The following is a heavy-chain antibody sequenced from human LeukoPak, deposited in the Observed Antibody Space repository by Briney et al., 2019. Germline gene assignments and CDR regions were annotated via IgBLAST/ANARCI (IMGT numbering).Heavy chain of an antibody. D-gene: IGHD1-26*01. Sequence: GGSLRLSCAASGFSFSHYALHWVRQAPGKGLEWLAFISYGGNVKYYADSVKGRFTVSRDDSKITLYLQMSSLRTEDTALYYCARDFSTKYSQDYWGQGTLVTVSS. V-gene: IGHV3-30-3*01. CDR3: ARDFSTKYSQDY. CDR1: GFSFSHYA. J-gene: IGHJ4*02. CDR2: ISYGGNVK.